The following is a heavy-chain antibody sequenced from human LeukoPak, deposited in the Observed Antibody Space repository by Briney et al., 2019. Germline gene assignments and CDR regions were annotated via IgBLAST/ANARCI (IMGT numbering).Heavy chain of an antibody. D-gene: IGHD5-24*01. CDR3: ARGSVEMAFDY. CDR1: GFTFSSYG. CDR2: IWYDGSKK. J-gene: IGHJ4*02. V-gene: IGHV3-33*01. Sequence: GRSLRLSCAASGFTFSSYGMHWVRQAPGKGLEWVAVIWYDGSKKYYADSVKRRFPISRDNSKNTLYLQMNSLRAEDTAVYYCARGSVEMAFDYWGQGTLVTVSS.